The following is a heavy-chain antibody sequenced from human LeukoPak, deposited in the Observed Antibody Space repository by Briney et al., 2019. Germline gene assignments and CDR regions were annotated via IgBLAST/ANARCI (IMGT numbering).Heavy chain of an antibody. J-gene: IGHJ6*03. CDR2: ISSSSSYI. Sequence: GGSLRLSCAASGFTFSSYSMNWVRQAPGKGLEWVSSISSSSSYIYYADSVKGRFTISRDNAKNSLYLQMNSLRAEDTAVYYCARLYSSGWSYYYYYMDVWGKGTTVTVS. CDR1: GFTFSSYS. D-gene: IGHD6-19*01. CDR3: ARLYSSGWSYYYYYMDV. V-gene: IGHV3-21*01.